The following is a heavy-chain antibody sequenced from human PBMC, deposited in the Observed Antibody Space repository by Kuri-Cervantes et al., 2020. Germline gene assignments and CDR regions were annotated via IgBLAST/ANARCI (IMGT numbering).Heavy chain of an antibody. Sequence: SETLSLTCTVSGVSISIYNWSWIRQRAGKGLEWIGRIYTSGSTNYHPSLKSRVTISVDKSKRQISLRLTTVTAADTAVYYCASQSPYSSGWLNYWGQGTLVTVSS. V-gene: IGHV4-4*07. CDR3: ASQSPYSSGWLNY. J-gene: IGHJ4*02. CDR2: IYTSGST. CDR1: GVSISIYN. D-gene: IGHD6-19*01.